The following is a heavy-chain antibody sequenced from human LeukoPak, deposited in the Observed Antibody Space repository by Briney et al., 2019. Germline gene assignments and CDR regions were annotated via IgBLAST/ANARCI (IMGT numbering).Heavy chain of an antibody. J-gene: IGHJ4*02. CDR2: IYYSGST. CDR3: ARCSMVRGADY. D-gene: IGHD3-10*01. CDR1: GGSISSYY. V-gene: IGHV4-59*01. Sequence: PSETLSLTCTVSGGSISSYYWSWIRQPPGKGLEWIGYIYYSGSTNYNPSLKSRVTISVDTSKNQFPLKLSSVTAADTAVYYCARCSMVRGADYWGQGTLVTVSS.